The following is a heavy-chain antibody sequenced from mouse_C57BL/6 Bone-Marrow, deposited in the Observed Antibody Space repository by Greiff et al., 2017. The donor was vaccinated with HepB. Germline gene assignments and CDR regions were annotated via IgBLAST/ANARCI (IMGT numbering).Heavy chain of an antibody. J-gene: IGHJ4*01. Sequence: VQLQQPGAELVMPGASVKLSCKASGYTFTSYWMHWVKQRPGQGLEWIGEIDPSDSYTNYNQKFKGKSTLTVDKSSSTAYMQLSSLTSEDSAVYYCARYDYGGDYWGQGTSVTVSS. CDR2: IDPSDSYT. CDR1: GYTFTSYW. D-gene: IGHD2-4*01. V-gene: IGHV1-69*01. CDR3: ARYDYGGDY.